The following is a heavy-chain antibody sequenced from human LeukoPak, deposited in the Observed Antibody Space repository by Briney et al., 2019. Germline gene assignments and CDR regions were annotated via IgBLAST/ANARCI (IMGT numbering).Heavy chain of an antibody. CDR1: GYTFTSYD. V-gene: IGHV1-8*01. CDR2: MNPNSGNT. CDR3: ARDSAPNAPKPYHFDY. J-gene: IGHJ4*02. D-gene: IGHD1-1*01. Sequence: ASVKVSCKASGYTFTSYDINWVRQATGQGLEWMGWMNPNSGNTGYAQKFQGRVTMTRNTSISTAYMELRSLRSDDTAVYYCARDSAPNAPKPYHFDYWGQGTLVTVSS.